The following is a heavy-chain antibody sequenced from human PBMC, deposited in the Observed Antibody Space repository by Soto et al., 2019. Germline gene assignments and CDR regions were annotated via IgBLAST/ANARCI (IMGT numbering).Heavy chain of an antibody. V-gene: IGHV3-53*04. CDR3: ARTLAAAGNGNYYGMDV. Sequence: EVQLVESGGGLVQPGGSLRLSCAASGFTVSSNYMSWVRQAPGKGLEWVSVIYSGGSTYYADSVKGRFTISRHNSKNTXYLQMNSLRAEDTAVYYCARTLAAAGNGNYYGMDVWGQGTTVTVSS. CDR1: GFTVSSNY. D-gene: IGHD6-13*01. J-gene: IGHJ6*02. CDR2: IYSGGST.